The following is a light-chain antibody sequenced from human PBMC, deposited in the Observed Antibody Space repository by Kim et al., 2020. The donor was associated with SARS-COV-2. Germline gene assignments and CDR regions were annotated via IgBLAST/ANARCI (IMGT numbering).Light chain of an antibody. V-gene: IGLV1-40*01. CDR1: TSNIGAGYD. CDR2: TNI. Sequence: QSVLTQPPSVSGAPGQRVTIPCTGSTSNIGAGYDVHWYQQLPGAAPKLLIYTNINRPSGVPDRFFGSTSGTSASLAITGLQAADEADYYCQSYDSSLGGSVFGGGTQLTVL. J-gene: IGLJ2*01. CDR3: QSYDSSLGGSV.